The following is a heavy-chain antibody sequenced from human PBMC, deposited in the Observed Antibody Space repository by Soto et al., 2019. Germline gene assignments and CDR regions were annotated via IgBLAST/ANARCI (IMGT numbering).Heavy chain of an antibody. Sequence: PSETLSLTCAVYGGSFSAYYWSWVRQPPGKGLEWIGEIIHSESTKYNPSLKSRVTISVDTSKNQFSLKLSSVTAADTAVYYCARPPRFDLAYCGDDCIDVWGQGTTVTVSS. CDR1: GGSFSAYY. CDR2: IIHSEST. V-gene: IGHV4-34*12. J-gene: IGHJ6*02. CDR3: ARPPRFDLAYCGDDCIDV. D-gene: IGHD2-21*02.